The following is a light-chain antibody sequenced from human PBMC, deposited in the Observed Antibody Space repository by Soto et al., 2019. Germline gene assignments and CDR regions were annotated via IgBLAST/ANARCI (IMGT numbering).Light chain of an antibody. CDR1: QGIRDE. CDR2: AAS. CDR3: LPDYDYPRT. J-gene: IGKJ1*01. V-gene: IGKV1-6*01. Sequence: AIQMTQSPSSLSASVGDRVTITCRASQGIRDELGWYQQKAGKAPNLLISAASRLQSGVPSRFSGRGSGTDFTLTISSLQPEDFATYYCLPDYDYPRTFGKGTKVDIK.